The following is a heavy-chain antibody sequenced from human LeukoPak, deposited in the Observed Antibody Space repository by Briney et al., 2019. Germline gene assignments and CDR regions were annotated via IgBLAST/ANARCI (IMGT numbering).Heavy chain of an antibody. Sequence: GRSLRLSCAASGFTFSSYVMHWVRQAPGKGLEWVAVIWYDGTNTYYADSVKGRFTISRDNSKNTLYLQMNSLRAEDTAVYYCARILGLTLDYWGQGALVTVSS. CDR3: ARILGLTLDY. CDR2: IWYDGTNT. CDR1: GFTFSSYV. J-gene: IGHJ4*02. V-gene: IGHV3-33*01. D-gene: IGHD1-14*01.